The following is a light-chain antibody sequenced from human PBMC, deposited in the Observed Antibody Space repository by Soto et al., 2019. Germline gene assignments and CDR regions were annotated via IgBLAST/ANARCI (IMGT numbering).Light chain of an antibody. J-gene: IGKJ4*01. Sequence: EIVMTQSPATLSVSRGERAALSCRASQSVSSNLAWYQQKPGQAPRLLIYGASTRATGIPARFSGSGSGTEFTLTISSLQSEDFAVYYCQQYNNWPRTFGGGTKVDIK. CDR1: QSVSSN. CDR3: QQYNNWPRT. V-gene: IGKV3-15*01. CDR2: GAS.